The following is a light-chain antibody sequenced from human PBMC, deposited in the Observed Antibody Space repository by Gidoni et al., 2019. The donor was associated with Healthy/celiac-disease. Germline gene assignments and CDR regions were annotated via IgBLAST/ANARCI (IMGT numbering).Light chain of an antibody. CDR3: QQYNNWPPRT. CDR2: GAS. V-gene: IGKV3-15*01. CDR1: QSVSSN. Sequence: EIVMPQSPATLSLSPGERATLSCRASQSVSSNLAWYQQKPGQAPRLLIYGASTRATGIPARFSGSGSGTEFTITISSLQSEDCAVYYCQQYNNWPPRTFGQGTKVEIK. J-gene: IGKJ1*01.